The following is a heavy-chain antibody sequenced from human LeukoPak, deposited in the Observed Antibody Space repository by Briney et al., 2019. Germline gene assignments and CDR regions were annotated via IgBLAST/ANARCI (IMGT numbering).Heavy chain of an antibody. CDR2: ISSSGSTI. D-gene: IGHD6-19*01. J-gene: IGHJ3*02. CDR3: ARDREQWLTNDAFDI. V-gene: IGHV3-48*03. CDR1: GFTFSSYE. Sequence: GGSLRLSCAASGFTFSSYEMNWVRQAPGKGLEWVSYISSSGSTIYYADSVKGRFTISRDNAKNSLYLQMNSLRAEDTAVYYCARDREQWLTNDAFDIWGQGTMVTVSS.